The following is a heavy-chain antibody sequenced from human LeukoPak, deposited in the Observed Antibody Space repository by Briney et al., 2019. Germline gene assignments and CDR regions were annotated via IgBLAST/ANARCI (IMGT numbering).Heavy chain of an antibody. V-gene: IGHV3-64*02. Sequence: PGGSLRLSCAASGFPFSTYAMHWVRQAPGKGLEYVSGISSNGSNTNYADSVEGRFTISRDNSKNTLYLRMGSLRLEDMAVYYCARVSGYSYGQWGQGTLVTVSS. CDR2: ISSNGSNT. CDR1: GFPFSTYA. J-gene: IGHJ4*02. CDR3: ARVSGYSYGQ. D-gene: IGHD5-18*01.